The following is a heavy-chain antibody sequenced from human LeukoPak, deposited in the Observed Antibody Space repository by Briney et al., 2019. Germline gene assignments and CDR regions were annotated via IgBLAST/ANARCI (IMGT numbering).Heavy chain of an antibody. V-gene: IGHV3-74*01. CDR2: INNDGSST. Sequence: PGGSLRLSCAASGFTFSSYWMHWVRQAPGKGLVWVSRINNDGSSTSYADSVKGRFTISRDNAKNTLYLQMNSLRAEDTAVYYCARGGSGYSYGYIYWGQGTLVTVSS. D-gene: IGHD5-18*01. CDR3: ARGGSGYSYGYIY. J-gene: IGHJ4*02. CDR1: GFTFSSYW.